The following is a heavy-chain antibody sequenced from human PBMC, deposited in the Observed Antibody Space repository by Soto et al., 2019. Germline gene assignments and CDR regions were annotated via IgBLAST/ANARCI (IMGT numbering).Heavy chain of an antibody. Sequence: QVQLVQSGAEVKKPGASVKVSCKASGYTFTSYGISWVRQAPGQGLEWMGWISAYNGNTKYAQKLQGRVTMTTDTSTSTPNSELLSLRSVDTSVYYCASYSPPVYYWGQGTLVTVSS. CDR3: ASYSPPVYY. CDR1: GYTFTSYG. D-gene: IGHD2-21*01. J-gene: IGHJ4*02. CDR2: ISAYNGNT. V-gene: IGHV1-18*01.